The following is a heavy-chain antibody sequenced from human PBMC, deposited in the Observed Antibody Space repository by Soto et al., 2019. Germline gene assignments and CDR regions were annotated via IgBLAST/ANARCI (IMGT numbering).Heavy chain of an antibody. CDR2: ISSSSNYI. V-gene: IGHV3-21*01. Sequence: EVQLVESGGGLVKPGGSLRLSCAASGFTFNSYSMNWVRQAPGKGLEWVSSISSSSNYIYYADSMKGRFTISRDNDKNSLYLQMNSVRAEDTGVYYCARDLVGATIWGQGTLVTVSS. J-gene: IGHJ4*02. CDR3: ARDLVGATI. D-gene: IGHD1-26*01. CDR1: GFTFNSYS.